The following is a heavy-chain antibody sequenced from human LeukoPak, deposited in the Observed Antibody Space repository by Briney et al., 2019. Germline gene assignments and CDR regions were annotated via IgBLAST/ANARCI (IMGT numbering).Heavy chain of an antibody. V-gene: IGHV3-23*01. D-gene: IGHD1-7*01. Sequence: EGSLRLSCAASGFTFSSYAMSWVRQAPGKGVEWVSAVSGGGGSTYYTDSVKGRFTISSDNSKNTLYLQMNGLRAEDTAIYYCARSNWNYVSGYFNFWGQGTLVTVSS. CDR3: ARSNWNYVSGYFNF. CDR1: GFTFSSYA. J-gene: IGHJ4*02. CDR2: VSGGGGST.